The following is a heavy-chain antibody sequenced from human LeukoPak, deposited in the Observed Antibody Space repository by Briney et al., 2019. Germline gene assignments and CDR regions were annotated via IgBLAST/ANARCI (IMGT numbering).Heavy chain of an antibody. Sequence: GGSLRLSCAASGFTFGSYWMHWVRQAPGKGLVWVSRINSDGSGTNYADSVKGRFTISRDNAKNTLYLQMNSLRAEDTAVYYCARRYCSGGGCDSGWYFDLWGRGTLVTVSS. CDR3: ARRYCSGGGCDSGWYFDL. CDR1: GFTFGSYW. J-gene: IGHJ2*01. V-gene: IGHV3-74*01. D-gene: IGHD2-15*01. CDR2: INSDGSGT.